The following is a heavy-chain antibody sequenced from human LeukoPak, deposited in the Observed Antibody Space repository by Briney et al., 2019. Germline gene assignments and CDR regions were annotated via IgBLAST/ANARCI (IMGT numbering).Heavy chain of an antibody. Sequence: GRSLRLSCAASGFTFSSYAMHWVRQAPGKGLEWVAVISYDGSNKYYADSVKGRFTISRDNSKNTLYLQMNSLRAEDTAVYYCAREIVAGHYFDYWGQGTLVTVSS. V-gene: IGHV3-30*14. CDR2: ISYDGSNK. CDR1: GFTFSSYA. J-gene: IGHJ4*02. D-gene: IGHD6-19*01. CDR3: AREIVAGHYFDY.